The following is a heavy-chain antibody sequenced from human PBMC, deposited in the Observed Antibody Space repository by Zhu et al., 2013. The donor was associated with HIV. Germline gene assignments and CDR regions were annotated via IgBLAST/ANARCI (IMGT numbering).Heavy chain of an antibody. V-gene: IGHV1-58*01. J-gene: IGHJ6*02. CDR2: IVVGSGNT. CDR1: GFTFTSSA. Sequence: QMQLVQSGPEVKKPGTSVKVSCKASGFTFTSSAVQWVRQARGQRLEWIGWIVVGSGNTNYAQKFQERVTITRDMSTSTAYMELSSLRSEDTAVYYCAAVYVAAAGMDVWGQGTTVTVSS. CDR3: AAVYVAAAGMDV. D-gene: IGHD6-13*01.